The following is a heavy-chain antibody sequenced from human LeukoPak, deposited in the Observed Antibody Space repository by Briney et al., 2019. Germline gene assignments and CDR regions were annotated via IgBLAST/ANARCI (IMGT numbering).Heavy chain of an antibody. Sequence: GGSLRLSCAASGFTFSSYEMNWVRQAPGKGLEWVSYIGSSGSNIYYADSVKGRFTISRDNAKNSLYLQMNSLRVEDTAVYYCARIMTTVTTSDYWGQGTLVTVSS. CDR2: IGSSGSNI. CDR1: GFTFSSYE. J-gene: IGHJ4*02. CDR3: ARIMTTVTTSDY. D-gene: IGHD4-17*01. V-gene: IGHV3-48*03.